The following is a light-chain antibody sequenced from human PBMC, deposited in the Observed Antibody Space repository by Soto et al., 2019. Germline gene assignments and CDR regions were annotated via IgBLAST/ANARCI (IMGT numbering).Light chain of an antibody. CDR2: ATS. Sequence: DIQMTQSPSSLSASVGDRVTSTCRASQDITNYLAWYQQKPGKAPRLLIXATSTLESGVPLRFSGSGSRADFTLTISSLQPIDFATYYCQKSYSNPRTWGQGTKVDIK. V-gene: IGKV1-39*01. CDR3: QKSYSNPRT. CDR1: QDITNY. J-gene: IGKJ1*01.